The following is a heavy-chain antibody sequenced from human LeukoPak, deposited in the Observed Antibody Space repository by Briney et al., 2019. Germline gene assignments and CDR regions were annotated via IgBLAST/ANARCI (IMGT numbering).Heavy chain of an antibody. CDR3: ARAVSVGDTAIVL. D-gene: IGHD5-18*01. CDR1: GGTSSSYA. J-gene: IGHJ4*02. Sequence: SVKVSCKASGGTSSSYAISWVRQAPGQGLEWMGRIIPIFGTANYAQKFQGRVTITTDESTSTAYMELSSLRSEDTAVYYCARAVSVGDTAIVLWGQGTLVTVSS. CDR2: IIPIFGTA. V-gene: IGHV1-69*05.